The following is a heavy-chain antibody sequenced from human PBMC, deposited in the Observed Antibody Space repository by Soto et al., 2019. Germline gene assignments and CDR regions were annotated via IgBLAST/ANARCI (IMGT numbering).Heavy chain of an antibody. CDR3: ARVLAVAGTRAVADY. Sequence: QVQLVESGGGVVQPGRSLRLSCAASGFTVSSYGMHWVRQAPGKGREWVAVMWYDGSNKYYADSVKGRCTIARDNSKTTLYLQLNSLRAEDTAVYYCARVLAVAGTRAVADYWGQGTLVTVSS. J-gene: IGHJ4*02. D-gene: IGHD6-19*01. V-gene: IGHV3-33*01. CDR2: MWYDGSNK. CDR1: GFTVSSYG.